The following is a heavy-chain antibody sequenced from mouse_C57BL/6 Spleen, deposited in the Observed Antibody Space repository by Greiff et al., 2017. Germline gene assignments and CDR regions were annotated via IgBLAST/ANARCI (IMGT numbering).Heavy chain of an antibody. CDR1: GFTFSDYG. Sequence: EVKLMESGGGLVKPGGSLKLSCAASGFTFSDYGMHWVRQAPEKGLEWVAYISSGSSTIYYADTVKGRFTISIDNAKNTLFLQMSSLRSEDTAMYYGARDDYQCAMDYWGQGTSVTGSA. CDR3: ARDDYQCAMDY. V-gene: IGHV5-17*01. J-gene: IGHJ4*01. CDR2: ISSGSSTI. D-gene: IGHD2-4*01.